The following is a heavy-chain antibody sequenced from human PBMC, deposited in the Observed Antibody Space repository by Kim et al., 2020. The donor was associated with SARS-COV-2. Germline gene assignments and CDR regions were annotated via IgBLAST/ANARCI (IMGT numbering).Heavy chain of an antibody. CDR2: INPSGGST. D-gene: IGHD6-6*01. V-gene: IGHV1-46*01. CDR3: ATSSGRSSSGIWLEP. J-gene: IGHJ5*02. Sequence: ASVKVSCKASGYTFTSYYMHWVRQAPGQGLEWMGIINPSGGSTSYAQKFQGRVTMTRDTSTSTVYMELSSLRSEDTAVYYCATSSGRSSSGIWLEPWGQGTLVTVSS. CDR1: GYTFTSYY.